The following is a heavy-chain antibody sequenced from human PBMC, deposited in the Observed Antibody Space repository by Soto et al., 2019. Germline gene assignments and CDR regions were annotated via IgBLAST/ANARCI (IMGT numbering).Heavy chain of an antibody. Sequence: LRLSCAASGFTFSGSAMHWVRQASGKGLEWVGRIRSKANSYATAYAASVKGRFTISRDDSKNTAYLQMNSLKTEDTAVYYCTRHVRPGGFDIWGQGTMVTVSS. J-gene: IGHJ3*02. CDR1: GFTFSGSA. CDR3: TRHVRPGGFDI. D-gene: IGHD3-10*01. V-gene: IGHV3-73*01. CDR2: IRSKANSYAT.